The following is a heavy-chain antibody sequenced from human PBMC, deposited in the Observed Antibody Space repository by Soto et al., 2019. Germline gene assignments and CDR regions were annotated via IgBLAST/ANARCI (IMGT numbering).Heavy chain of an antibody. CDR1: GYSFTSYW. CDR2: IYPGDSDT. CDR3: AKERGYSSSSAPRYYFDY. Sequence: GESLKISCKGSGYSFTSYWIGWVRQMPGNGLEWMGIIYPGDSDTRYSPSFQGQVAISADKSISTAYLQWSSLKASDTAVYYCAKERGYSSSSAPRYYFDYWGQGTLVTVSS. J-gene: IGHJ4*02. D-gene: IGHD6-6*01. V-gene: IGHV5-51*01.